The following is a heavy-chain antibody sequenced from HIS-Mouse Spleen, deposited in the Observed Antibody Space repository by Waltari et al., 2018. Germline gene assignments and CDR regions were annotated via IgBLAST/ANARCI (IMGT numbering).Heavy chain of an antibody. Sequence: QLQLQESGPGLVKPSETLSLTCTVSGGSISSSSYYWGWFRQPPGKGLELIGCIYYRGSTYCTPSLKSRVTISVDTSKNQFSLKLSSVTAADTAVYYCAREIPYSSSWYDWYFDLWGRGTLVTVSS. CDR3: AREIPYSSSWYDWYFDL. CDR2: IYYRGST. V-gene: IGHV4-39*07. CDR1: GGSISSSSYY. J-gene: IGHJ2*01. D-gene: IGHD6-13*01.